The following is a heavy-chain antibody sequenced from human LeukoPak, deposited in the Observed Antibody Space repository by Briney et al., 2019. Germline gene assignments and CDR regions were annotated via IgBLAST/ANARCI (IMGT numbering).Heavy chain of an antibody. J-gene: IGHJ4*02. Sequence: GASVKVSCKASGYTFTGYYMHWVRQAPGQGLEWMGWINPNSGGTNYAQKFQGRVTMTRDTSISTAYMELSRLRSDDTAVYYCARGSFGGAAGTALPDYWGQGTLVTVSS. CDR3: ARGSFGGAAGTALPDY. CDR2: INPNSGGT. D-gene: IGHD3-16*01. CDR1: GYTFTGYY. V-gene: IGHV1-2*02.